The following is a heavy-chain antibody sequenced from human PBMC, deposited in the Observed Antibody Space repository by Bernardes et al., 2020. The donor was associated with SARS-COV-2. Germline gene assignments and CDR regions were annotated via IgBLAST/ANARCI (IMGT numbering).Heavy chain of an antibody. D-gene: IGHD3-3*01. Sequence: SETLSLTCTVSGGSISSANWWSWVRQPPGKGLEWIGEIFHIGNTKYNPSLESRVSISLDKSKNQFSLKLTSVTAADTAVYFCAREEAIFGLDPLPYYFDYWGQGTLVTVSS. CDR3: AREEAIFGLDPLPYYFDY. J-gene: IGHJ4*02. CDR2: IFHIGNT. V-gene: IGHV4-4*02. CDR1: GGSISSANW.